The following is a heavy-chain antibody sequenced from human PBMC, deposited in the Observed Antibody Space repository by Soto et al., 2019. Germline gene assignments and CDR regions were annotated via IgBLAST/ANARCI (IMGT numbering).Heavy chain of an antibody. J-gene: IGHJ4*02. CDR3: ARRSLGGYFDY. CDR2: VYPGDSDT. CDR1: GYSFTSYW. D-gene: IGHD6-19*01. Sequence: GESLKISCKGSGYSFTSYWIGWVRQMPGKGLEWMGIVYPGDSDTRFSPSFQGQVTLSADNSINTAYLQWSSLKASDTAMYYCARRSLGGYFDYWGQGTLVTVSS. V-gene: IGHV5-51*01.